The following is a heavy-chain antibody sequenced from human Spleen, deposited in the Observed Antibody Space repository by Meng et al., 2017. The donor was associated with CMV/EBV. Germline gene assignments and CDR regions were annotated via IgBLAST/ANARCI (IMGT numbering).Heavy chain of an antibody. CDR2: ISSSSSTI. J-gene: IGHJ4*02. Sequence: GGSLRLSCAASGFSFSSYSMNWVRQAPGKGLEWVSYISSSSSTIYYADSVKGRFAISRDNAKNSLYLQMNSLRAEDTAVYYCVRDNAKRIHSGFYYWGQGTLVTVSS. CDR1: GFSFSSYS. CDR3: VRDNAKRIHSGFYY. D-gene: IGHD3-3*01. V-gene: IGHV3-48*04.